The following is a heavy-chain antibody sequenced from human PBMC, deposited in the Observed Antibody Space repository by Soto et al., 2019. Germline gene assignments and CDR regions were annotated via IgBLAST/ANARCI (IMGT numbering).Heavy chain of an antibody. J-gene: IGHJ6*02. CDR2: ISYDGSNK. CDR3: ARESIAAAGTRGRYYYYGMDV. Sequence: QVHLVESGGGVVQPGRSLRLSCAASGFTFSSYAMHWVRQAPGKGLEWVAVISYDGSNKYYADSVKGRFTISRDNSKNTLYLQMNSLRAEDTAMSYCARESIAAAGTRGRYYYYGMDVWGQGTTVTVSS. V-gene: IGHV3-30-3*01. CDR1: GFTFSSYA. D-gene: IGHD6-13*01.